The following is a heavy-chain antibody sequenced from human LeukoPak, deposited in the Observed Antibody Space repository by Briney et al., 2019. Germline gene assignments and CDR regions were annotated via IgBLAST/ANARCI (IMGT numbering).Heavy chain of an antibody. CDR2: INPNSGGT. Sequence: AASVKVSCKASGYTFTDYYMHWVRQAPGQGLEWMGWINPNSGGTNYAQSFQGRVTMTRDTSISTAYMELSRLRSDDTAVYYCARGLTGRSDYWGQGTLVTVSS. CDR3: ARGLTGRSDY. J-gene: IGHJ4*02. CDR1: GYTFTDYY. V-gene: IGHV1-2*02. D-gene: IGHD3-9*01.